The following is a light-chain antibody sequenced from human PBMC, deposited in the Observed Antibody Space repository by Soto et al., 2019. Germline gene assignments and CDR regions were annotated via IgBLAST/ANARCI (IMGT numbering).Light chain of an antibody. CDR2: GAS. J-gene: IGKJ2*01. CDR1: QIVSSSF. CDR3: QQYDSSPYT. Sequence: EIVLTQSPGTLSLSPGERATLSCRASQIVSSSFLAWYQQKPGQAPRLLIYGASSRATGIPDRFSGSGSGTDFTLTISRLEPEESAVYYCQQYDSSPYTFGQGTKLEIK. V-gene: IGKV3-20*01.